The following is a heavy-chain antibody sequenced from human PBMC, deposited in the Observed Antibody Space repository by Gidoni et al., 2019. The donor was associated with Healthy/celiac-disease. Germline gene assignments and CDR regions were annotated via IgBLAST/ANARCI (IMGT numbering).Heavy chain of an antibody. CDR3: AKDQDRWLPNYYFDY. D-gene: IGHD3-22*01. CDR1: GFTFDDYA. V-gene: IGHV3-9*01. CDR2: ISWNSGSI. Sequence: EVQLVESGGGLVQPGRSLRLSCAASGFTFDDYAMHWVRQAPGKGREWVSGISWNSGSIGYADSVKGRFTISRDNAKNSLYLQMNILRAEDTALYYCAKDQDRWLPNYYFDYWGQGTLVTVSS. J-gene: IGHJ4*02.